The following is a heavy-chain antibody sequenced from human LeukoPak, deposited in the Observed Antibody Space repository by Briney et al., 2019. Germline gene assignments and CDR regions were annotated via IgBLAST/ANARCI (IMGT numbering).Heavy chain of an antibody. CDR3: ARGPTMTAENYYGMDV. V-gene: IGHV3-43*01. J-gene: IGHJ6*02. CDR1: GFTFDDYT. D-gene: IGHD2-21*02. CDR2: ISWDGGST. Sequence: GGSLRLSCAASGFTFDDYTMHWVRQAPGKGLEWVSLISWDGGSTYYADSVKGRFTISRDNSKNTLYLQMNSLRAEDTAVYYCARGPTMTAENYYGMDVWGQGTTVTVSS.